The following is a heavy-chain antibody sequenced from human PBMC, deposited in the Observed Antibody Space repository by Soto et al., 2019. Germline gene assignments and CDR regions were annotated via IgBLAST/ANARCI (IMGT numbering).Heavy chain of an antibody. D-gene: IGHD2-2*01. CDR1: GFTFSNYA. Sequence: GGSLRLSCAASGFTFSNYAMTWVRQGPGKGLEWVSAISGSGGSAYYADSVKGRFTISRDNSKNTLYLQMNSLRADDSGVYYCAKDPYSGLLVPVAIGFDPWGPGALVTVSS. CDR3: AKDPYSGLLVPVAIGFDP. V-gene: IGHV3-23*01. CDR2: ISGSGGSA. J-gene: IGHJ5*02.